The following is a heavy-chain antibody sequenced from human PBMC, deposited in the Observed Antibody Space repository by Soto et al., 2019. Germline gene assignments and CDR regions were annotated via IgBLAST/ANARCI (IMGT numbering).Heavy chain of an antibody. CDR2: MYNTGST. J-gene: IGHJ6*02. CDR3: ARDLWGYCGADCYPLDV. V-gene: IGHV4-59*01. D-gene: IGHD2-21*02. CDR1: GGSISSYY. Sequence: QVRLQESGPGLVKPSETLSLTCTVSGGSISSYYWSWIRQPPGKGLEWIGYMYNTGSTIYNPSLKRRVTISVDPSKKQFSLQLNSVTAADTAVYYCARDLWGYCGADCYPLDVWGQGTMVTVSS.